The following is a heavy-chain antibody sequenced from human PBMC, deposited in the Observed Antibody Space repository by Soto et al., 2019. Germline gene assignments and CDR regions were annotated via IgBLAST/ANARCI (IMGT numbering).Heavy chain of an antibody. J-gene: IGHJ3*02. CDR3: ARPSDDYGDYDAFDI. CDR2: IYYSGST. CDR1: GGSISSYY. D-gene: IGHD4-17*01. Sequence: SETLSLTCTVSGGSISSYYWSWIRQPPGKGLGWIGYIYYSGSTNYNPSLKSRVTISVDTPKNQFSLKLSSVTAADTAVYYCARPSDDYGDYDAFDIWGQGTMVTVSS. V-gene: IGHV4-59*01.